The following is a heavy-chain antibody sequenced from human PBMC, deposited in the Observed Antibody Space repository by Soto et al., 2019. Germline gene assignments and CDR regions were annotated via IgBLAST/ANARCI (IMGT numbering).Heavy chain of an antibody. V-gene: IGHV3-23*01. D-gene: IGHD6-13*01. CDR3: PKDGEYTQHPVLSAVWFDA. J-gene: IGHJ5*02. CDR2: SSGSGGST. CDR1: GFTFSSYA. Sequence: GGSLRLSCAASGFTFSSYAMSWVRQAPGKGLEWVSASSGSGGSTYYADSVKGRFTISRDNSKHTLYLQMNSLRAEDTAVYYCPKDGEYTQHPVLSAVWFDAWGQRTRDTVSS.